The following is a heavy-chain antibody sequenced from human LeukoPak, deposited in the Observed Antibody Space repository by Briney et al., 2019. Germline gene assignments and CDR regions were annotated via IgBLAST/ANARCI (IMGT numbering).Heavy chain of an antibody. Sequence: PGGSLRLSCAASGFTFSSYSMNWVRQAPGKGREWVSSISSSSSYIYYADSVKGRFTISRDIAKNSLYLQMNSLRAEHTAVYYCARDGKMDAFDIWGQGTMVTVSS. D-gene: IGHD1-26*01. J-gene: IGHJ3*02. CDR2: ISSSSSYI. V-gene: IGHV3-21*01. CDR1: GFTFSSYS. CDR3: ARDGKMDAFDI.